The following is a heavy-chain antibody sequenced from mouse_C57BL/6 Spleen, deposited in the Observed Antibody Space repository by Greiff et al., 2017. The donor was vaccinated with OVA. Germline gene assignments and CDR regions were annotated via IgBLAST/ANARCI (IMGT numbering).Heavy chain of an antibody. V-gene: IGHV1-75*01. CDR1: GYTFTDYY. CDR3: AREDYGNPVGAMDY. CDR2: IFPGSGST. J-gene: IGHJ4*01. D-gene: IGHD2-1*01. Sequence: VQLQESGPELVKPGASVKISCKASGYTFTDYYINWVKQRPGQGLEWIGWIFPGSGSTYYNEKFKGKATLTVDKSSSTAYMLLSSLTSEDSAVYFCAREDYGNPVGAMDYWGQGTSVTVSS.